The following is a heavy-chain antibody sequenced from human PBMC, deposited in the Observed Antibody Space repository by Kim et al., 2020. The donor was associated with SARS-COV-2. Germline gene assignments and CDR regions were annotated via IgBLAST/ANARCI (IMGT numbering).Heavy chain of an antibody. CDR3: AKGSFGEFSPFDY. Sequence: GGSLRLSCAASGFTFSSYAMSWVLQAPGKGLEWVSAISGSGGSTYYADSVKGRFTISRDNSKNTLYLQMNSLRAEDTAVYYCAKGSFGEFSPFDYWGQGTLVTVSS. CDR1: GFTFSSYA. CDR2: ISGSGGST. D-gene: IGHD3-10*01. J-gene: IGHJ4*02. V-gene: IGHV3-23*01.